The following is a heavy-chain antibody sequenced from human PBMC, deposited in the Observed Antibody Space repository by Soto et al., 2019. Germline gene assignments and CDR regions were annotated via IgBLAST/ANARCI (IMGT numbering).Heavy chain of an antibody. J-gene: IGHJ5*02. D-gene: IGHD6-6*01. CDR3: ERDWSIAARNNWFDP. V-gene: IGHV4-31*03. CDR2: IYYSGST. Sequence: SETLSLTCTVSGGSISSGGYYWSWIRQHPGKGLEWIGYIYYSGSTYYNPSLQSRVTISVDTSKNQFSLKLSSVTAADKAVYYCERDWSIAARNNWFDPWGQGTLVTVSS. CDR1: GGSISSGGYY.